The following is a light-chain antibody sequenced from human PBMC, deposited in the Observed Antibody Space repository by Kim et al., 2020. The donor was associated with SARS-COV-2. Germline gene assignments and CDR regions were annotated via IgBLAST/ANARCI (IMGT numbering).Light chain of an antibody. CDR1: QSILYSSNNKNY. Sequence: DIVMTQSPDSLAVSLGERATINCKSSQSILYSSNNKNYLAWYQQKPGQPPKMLIYWASTRESGVPDRFSDSGSGTDFTLTISSLQAEDVAVYYCQQYYGTPLTFGPGTKVDIK. CDR2: WAS. CDR3: QQYYGTPLT. J-gene: IGKJ3*01. V-gene: IGKV4-1*01.